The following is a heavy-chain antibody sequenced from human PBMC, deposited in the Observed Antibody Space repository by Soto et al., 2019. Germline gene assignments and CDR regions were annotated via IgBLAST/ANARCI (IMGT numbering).Heavy chain of an antibody. J-gene: IGHJ5*02. CDR2: VFHSGST. V-gene: IGHV4-30-2*01. CDR3: ARVLHWFDP. Sequence: SETLSLTCVVSGDSVTSGGFSWSWIRQPPGKGLEWLGYVFHSGSTHYNPALESRVTMSLDRSNNQISLRLTSVTAADTAVYCCARVLHWFDPWGQGLPVTVSS. CDR1: GDSVTSGGFS.